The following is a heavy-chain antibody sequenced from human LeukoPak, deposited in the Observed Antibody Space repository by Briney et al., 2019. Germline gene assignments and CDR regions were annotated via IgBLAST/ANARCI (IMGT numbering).Heavy chain of an antibody. CDR2: INHSGST. D-gene: IGHD6-6*01. Sequence: PSETLSLTCAVYGGSFSGYYWSWIRQPPGKGLEWIGVINHSGSTNYNPSLKSRVTISVDTSKNQFSLKLSSVTAADTAVYYCARAHYSSSSAYFDYWGQGTLVTVSS. V-gene: IGHV4-34*01. CDR1: GGSFSGYY. CDR3: ARAHYSSSSAYFDY. J-gene: IGHJ4*02.